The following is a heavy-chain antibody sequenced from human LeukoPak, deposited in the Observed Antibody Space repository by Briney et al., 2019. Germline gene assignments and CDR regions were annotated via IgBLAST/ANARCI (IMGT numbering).Heavy chain of an antibody. J-gene: IGHJ2*01. CDR2: IFYSWST. CDR3: ARALSGYYPWYFDL. V-gene: IGHV4-59*01. Sequence: SETLSLTCTVSGGSISGYYWSWIRQPPGKGLEWIGYIFYSWSTDYNPSLKSRVTISVDTPKNQFSLDLSSVTAADTAVYYCARALSGYYPWYFDLWGRGTLVTVSS. D-gene: IGHD3-22*01. CDR1: GGSISGYY.